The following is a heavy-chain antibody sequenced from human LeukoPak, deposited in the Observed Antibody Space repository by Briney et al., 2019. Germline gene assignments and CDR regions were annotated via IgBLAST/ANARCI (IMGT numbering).Heavy chain of an antibody. J-gene: IGHJ4*01. CDR2: LSGSSITT. CDR3: AKGIYSSGWSYFDY. V-gene: IGHV3-23*01. CDR1: GFTFSNSA. D-gene: IGHD6-19*01. Sequence: GGSLRLSCAASGFTFSNSAMSWVRQAPGKGLEWVSTLSGSSITTYYADSVKGRFTISRDNSKNTLYLQMNSLRAEDAAVYYCAKGIYSSGWSYFDYWGHGTLVTVSS.